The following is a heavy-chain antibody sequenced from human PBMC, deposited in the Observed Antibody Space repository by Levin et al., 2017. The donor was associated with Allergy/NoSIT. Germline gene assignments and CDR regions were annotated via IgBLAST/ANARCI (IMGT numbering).Heavy chain of an antibody. CDR2: ISNDGGNK. J-gene: IGHJ6*02. V-gene: IGHV3-30*04. CDR3: ARGGGGSGPYYFYYYGMDV. D-gene: IGHD2-15*01. CDR1: GFTFRSYP. Sequence: GESLKISCADSGFTFRSYPMHWVRQAPGKGLEWVAVISNDGGNKYYADPVKGRFTISRDNSKNTLYLQMNSLRPEDTAVYFCARGGGGSGPYYFYYYGMDVWGQGTTVTVSS.